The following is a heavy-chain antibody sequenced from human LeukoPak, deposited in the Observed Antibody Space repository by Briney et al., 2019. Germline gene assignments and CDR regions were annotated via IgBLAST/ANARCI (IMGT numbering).Heavy chain of an antibody. Sequence: SETLSLTCTVSGGSISSSSYYWGWIRQPPGKGLEWIGSIYYSGSTYYNPSLKSRVTISVDTSKNQFSLELSSVTAADTAVYYCARGGYCGSGSYYFDPWGQGTLVTVSS. D-gene: IGHD3-10*01. V-gene: IGHV4-39*01. CDR2: IYYSGST. CDR1: GGSISSSSYY. J-gene: IGHJ5*02. CDR3: ARGGYCGSGSYYFDP.